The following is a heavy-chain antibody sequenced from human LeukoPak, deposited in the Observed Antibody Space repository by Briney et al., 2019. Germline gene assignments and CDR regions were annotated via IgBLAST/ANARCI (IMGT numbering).Heavy chain of an antibody. V-gene: IGHV4-30-2*01. CDR2: IYHSGST. CDR3: ARLLWFGEFSYNWFDP. D-gene: IGHD3-10*01. CDR1: GGSISSGGYS. Sequence: SETLSLTCAVSGGSISSGGYSWSWIRQPPGEGLEWIGYIYHSGSTYYNPSLKSRVTISVDRSKNQFSLKLSSVTAADTAVYYCARLLWFGEFSYNWFDPWGQGTLVTVSS. J-gene: IGHJ5*02.